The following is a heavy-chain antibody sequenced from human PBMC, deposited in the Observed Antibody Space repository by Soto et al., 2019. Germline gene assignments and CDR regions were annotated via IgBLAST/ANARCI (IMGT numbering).Heavy chain of an antibody. Sequence: ASVKVSCTASGYTFTSYGISWVRQAPGQGLEWMGWISAYNGNTNYAQKLQGRVTMTTDTSTSTAYMELRSLRSDDTAVYYCARERITSCGVEYCYYYGLDGWGQGTTVPVVS. J-gene: IGHJ6*01. D-gene: IGHD3-3*01. CDR3: ARERITSCGVEYCYYYGLDG. CDR2: ISAYNGNT. CDR1: GYTFTSYG. V-gene: IGHV1-18*01.